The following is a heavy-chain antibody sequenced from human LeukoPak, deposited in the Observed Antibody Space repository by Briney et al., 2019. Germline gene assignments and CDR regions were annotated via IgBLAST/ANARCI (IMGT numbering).Heavy chain of an antibody. CDR2: IYYSGTT. CDR3: ARGVPGRGLWFGESWGY. CDR1: GGLISISTYY. D-gene: IGHD3-10*01. V-gene: IGHV4-39*07. Sequence: KPSETLSLTCTVSGGLISISTYYWPWIRQPPGKGLEWIGTIYYSGTTHYNPSLKSRVTISVDTSKNQFSLKLSSVTAADTAVYYCARGVPGRGLWFGESWGYWGQGTLVTVSS. J-gene: IGHJ4*02.